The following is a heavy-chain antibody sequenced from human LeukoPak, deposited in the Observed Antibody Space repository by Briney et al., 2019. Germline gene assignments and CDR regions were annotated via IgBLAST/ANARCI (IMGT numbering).Heavy chain of an antibody. Sequence: GASVKVSCKISEYSLSDLSIHWMRAAPGEGLEWMGGFDSENNKMVYSQKFQGRVTMTEDTSADTAYMELTSLRSEDTAVYFCATQRGYRSSGRWWGFFDYWGQGTLVIVSS. CDR3: ATQRGYRSSGRWWGFFDY. CDR2: FDSENNKM. V-gene: IGHV1-24*01. D-gene: IGHD6-13*01. CDR1: EYSLSDLS. J-gene: IGHJ4*02.